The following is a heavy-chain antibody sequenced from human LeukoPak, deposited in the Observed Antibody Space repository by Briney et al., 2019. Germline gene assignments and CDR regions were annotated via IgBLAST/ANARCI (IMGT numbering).Heavy chain of an antibody. CDR1: GYTFTGYY. D-gene: IGHD1-26*01. V-gene: IGHV3-74*01. CDR3: ARRVVGATPYYFDY. CDR2: INSDGSST. Sequence: SCKASGYTFTGYYMHWVRQAPGKGLVWVSRINSDGSSTSYADSVKGRFTISRDNAKNTLYLQMNSLRAEDTAVYYCARRVVGATPYYFDYWGQGTLVTVSS. J-gene: IGHJ4*02.